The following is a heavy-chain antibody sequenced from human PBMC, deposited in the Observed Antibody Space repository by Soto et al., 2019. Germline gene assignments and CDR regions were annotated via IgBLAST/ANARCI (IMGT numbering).Heavy chain of an antibody. D-gene: IGHD6-19*01. CDR3: ARVQWLASHS. Sequence: EVQLVESGGGLVKPGGSLRLSCAASGFTFSSYSMNWVRQAPGKGLEWVSTITTSSTSIYYADSVKCRFTISRDNAKNSLYLQMNSLRVEDTAVYYCARVQWLASHSWGQGTMVTVSS. CDR2: ITTSSTSI. V-gene: IGHV3-21*01. CDR1: GFTFSSYS. J-gene: IGHJ3*01.